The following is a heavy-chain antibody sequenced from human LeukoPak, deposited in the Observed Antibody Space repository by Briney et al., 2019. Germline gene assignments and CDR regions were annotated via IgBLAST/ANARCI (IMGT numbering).Heavy chain of an antibody. Sequence: PSETLSLTCTVSGGSISSSSYYWGWIRQPPGTGLEWIGSIYSSGSTYYNPSLKSRVTISVDTSKNQFSLKLSSVTAADTAVYYCAGRQGYDSSGYYYPRFDYWGQGTLVTVSS. V-gene: IGHV4-39*01. J-gene: IGHJ4*02. CDR2: IYSSGST. CDR3: AGRQGYDSSGYYYPRFDY. CDR1: GGSISSSSYY. D-gene: IGHD3-22*01.